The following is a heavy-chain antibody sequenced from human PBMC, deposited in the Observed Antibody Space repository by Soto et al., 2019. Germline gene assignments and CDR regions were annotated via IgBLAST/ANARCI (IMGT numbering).Heavy chain of an antibody. V-gene: IGHV1-18*01. D-gene: IGHD1-1*01. J-gene: IGHJ6*02. Sequence: QVQLVQSGAEVKKPGASVKVSCKASGYTFTSYGISWVRQAPGQGLEWMGWISAYNGNTNYAQKLQGRVTMTTDTPXXPXYXXLRRLRSDDTAVYYCARHTDTYTWNDLPYSYGMDVWGQGTPVTVSS. CDR1: GYTFTSYG. CDR3: ARHTDTYTWNDLPYSYGMDV. CDR2: ISAYNGNT.